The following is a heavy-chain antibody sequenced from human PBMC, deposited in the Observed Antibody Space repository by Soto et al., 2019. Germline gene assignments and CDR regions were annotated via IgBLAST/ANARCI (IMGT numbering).Heavy chain of an antibody. J-gene: IGHJ5*02. CDR2: IYYSGST. Sequence: SETLSLTCTVSGGSISSYYWSWIRQPPGKGLEWIGYIYYSGSTNYNPSLKSRVTISVDTSKNQFSLKLSSVTAADTAVYYCASFSGGYCSSTSCYFGGPALTWGQGTLVTVSS. D-gene: IGHD2-2*01. CDR1: GGSISSYY. CDR3: ASFSGGYCSSTSCYFGGPALT. V-gene: IGHV4-59*01.